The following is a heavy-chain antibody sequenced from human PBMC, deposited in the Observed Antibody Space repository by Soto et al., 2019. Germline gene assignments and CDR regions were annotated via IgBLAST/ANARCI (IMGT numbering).Heavy chain of an antibody. CDR2: IYPGDSDT. J-gene: IGHJ4*02. CDR1: GYSFTSYW. Sequence: GESLKISCKGSGYSFTSYWIGWVRQMPVKGLEWMGIIYPGDSDTRYSPSFQGQVTISADKSISTAYLQWSSLKASDTAMYYCAKDRPRRTSGYFFDYWGQGTPVTVSS. D-gene: IGHD1-1*01. CDR3: AKDRPRRTSGYFFDY. V-gene: IGHV5-51*01.